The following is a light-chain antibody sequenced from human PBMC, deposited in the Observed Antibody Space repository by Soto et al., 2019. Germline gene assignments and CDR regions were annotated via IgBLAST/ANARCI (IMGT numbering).Light chain of an antibody. J-gene: IGLJ3*02. CDR3: CSYAGRSTLV. Sequence: QSALTQPASVSGSPGQSITISCTGSSSDVGSYNLVSWHQQYPGKAPKLMIYEGSKRPSGVSNRFSGSKSGNTASLTISGPQAGDEAEYYCCSYAGRSTLVFGGGTKVTVL. CDR2: EGS. CDR1: SSDVGSYNL. V-gene: IGLV2-23*01.